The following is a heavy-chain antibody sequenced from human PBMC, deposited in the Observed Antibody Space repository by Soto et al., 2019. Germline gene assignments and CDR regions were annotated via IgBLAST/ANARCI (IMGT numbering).Heavy chain of an antibody. CDR2: ISSAGGTI. D-gene: IGHD1-7*01. CDR3: ARPEKTKGYYFYAMDV. Sequence: EVQLVESGGGLVQPGGSLRLSCAASGFTFSDYDMYWVRQAPGKGLGWLSYISSAGGTIYYADSVKGRFTISRDNAKNSLYLQMNSLRDEDTAVYYWARPEKTKGYYFYAMDVWGQGTTVTVSS. J-gene: IGHJ6*02. V-gene: IGHV3-48*02. CDR1: GFTFSDYD.